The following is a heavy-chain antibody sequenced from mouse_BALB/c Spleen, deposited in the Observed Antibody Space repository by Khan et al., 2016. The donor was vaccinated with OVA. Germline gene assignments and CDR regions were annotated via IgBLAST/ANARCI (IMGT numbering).Heavy chain of an antibody. CDR1: GYSFTGYF. J-gene: IGHJ2*01. D-gene: IGHD1-1*01. V-gene: IGHV1-20*02. Sequence: VRLQQSGPELVKPGASVKISCKASGYSFTGYFMNWVMQSHGKSLEWIGRINPHIGETLYNQKFRDKATLTVDESSSTAHMEIRSLASEYSAVYYCARTYGSDYYNWGQGTTLTVSS. CDR2: INPHIGET. CDR3: ARTYGSDYYN.